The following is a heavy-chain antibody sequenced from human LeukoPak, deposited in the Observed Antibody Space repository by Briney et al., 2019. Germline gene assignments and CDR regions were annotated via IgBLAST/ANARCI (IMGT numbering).Heavy chain of an antibody. Sequence: ASVKVSCKASGNTFTGYYMHWVRQAPGQGLEWMGWINPNSGGTNYAQKFQGRVTMTRDTSISTAYMELSRLRSDDTAVYYCAREFNPVGYDAFDIWGQGTMVTVSS. CDR2: INPNSGGT. J-gene: IGHJ3*02. CDR3: AREFNPVGYDAFDI. CDR1: GNTFTGYY. V-gene: IGHV1-2*02. D-gene: IGHD1-14*01.